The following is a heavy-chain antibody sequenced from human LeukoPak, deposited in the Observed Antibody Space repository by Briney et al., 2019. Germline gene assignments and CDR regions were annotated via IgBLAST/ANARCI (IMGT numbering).Heavy chain of an antibody. Sequence: GASVTVSCKASGYTFTSYGISWVRQAPGQGLEWMGWISAYNGNTNYAQKLQGRVTMTTDTSTSTAYMELRSLRSEDTAVYYCAGVKSGDSSSWKDYWGQGTLVTVSS. J-gene: IGHJ4*02. CDR3: AGVKSGDSSSWKDY. V-gene: IGHV1-18*01. CDR2: ISAYNGNT. CDR1: GYTFTSYG. D-gene: IGHD6-13*01.